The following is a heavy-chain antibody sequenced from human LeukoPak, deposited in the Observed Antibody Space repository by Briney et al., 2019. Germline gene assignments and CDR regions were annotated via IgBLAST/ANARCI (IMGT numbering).Heavy chain of an antibody. V-gene: IGHV3-23*01. CDR2: ISASGGST. CDR3: AKGGYYDILTGYHGIDY. D-gene: IGHD3-9*01. CDR1: GFPFITYA. J-gene: IGHJ4*02. Sequence: GGSLRLSCAPSGFPFITYAMSWVRQAPGKGLEWVSHISASGGSTYYAGSVKGRFTISRDNSNNTLFLQMNSLRAEDTAVYYCAKGGYYDILTGYHGIDYWGQGTLVTVSS.